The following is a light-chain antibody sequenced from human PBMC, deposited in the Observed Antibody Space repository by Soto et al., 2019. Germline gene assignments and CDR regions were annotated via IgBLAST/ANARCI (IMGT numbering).Light chain of an antibody. Sequence: DIQMTQSPSSLSASVGDRVTITCRANQDISYYLAWYQQKQGKVPKLLIYAASTLQSGVPSRFSGRADGTAFTLTISSLEAEDIATYYCQNYHSAPRTVGQGTKV. CDR2: AAS. CDR1: QDISYY. CDR3: QNYHSAPRT. J-gene: IGKJ1*01. V-gene: IGKV1-27*01.